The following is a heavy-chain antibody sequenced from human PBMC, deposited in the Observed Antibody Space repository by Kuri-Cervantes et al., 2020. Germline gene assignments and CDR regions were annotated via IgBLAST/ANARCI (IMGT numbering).Heavy chain of an antibody. V-gene: IGHV4-38-2*01. CDR2: IYHSGRT. D-gene: IGHD6-13*01. CDR3: ASSLDIAAGFDP. Sequence: SETLSLTCAVSGYSISSGYYWGWIRQPPGKGLEWIGSIYHSGRTYYNPSLKSRVTISLDTSKNQFSLKLSSVTAADTAVYYCASSLDIAAGFDPWGQGTLVTVSS. J-gene: IGHJ5*02. CDR1: GYSISSGYY.